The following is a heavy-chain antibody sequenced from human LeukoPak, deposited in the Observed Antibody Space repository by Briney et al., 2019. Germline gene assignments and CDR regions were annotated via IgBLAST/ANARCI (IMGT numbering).Heavy chain of an antibody. CDR3: ARDSGSSGWDPTSFMDY. Sequence: ASVKVSCKASGYTFTGHHIHWVRQAPGQSLEWMGWINPNSGGANSAQKFLGRVSTTRDTSISTVHMDLASLTSDDTAVYYCARDSGSSGWDPTSFMDYWGRGTLVTVSS. J-gene: IGHJ4*02. CDR2: INPNSGGA. D-gene: IGHD6-19*01. CDR1: GYTFTGHH. V-gene: IGHV1-2*02.